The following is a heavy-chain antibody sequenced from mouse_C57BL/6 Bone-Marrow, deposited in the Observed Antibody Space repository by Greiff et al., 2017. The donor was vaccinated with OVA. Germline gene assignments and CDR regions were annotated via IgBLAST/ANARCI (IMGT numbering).Heavy chain of an antibody. CDR1: GYTFTSYW. D-gene: IGHD2-1*01. Sequence: VQLQQPGAELVKPGASVKLSCKASGYTFTSYWMQWVKQRPGQGLEWIGEIDPSDSYTNYNQKFKGKATLTVDTSSSTAYMQLSSLTSEDSAVYYCARYLYYGNPYYAMDYWGQGTSVTVSS. V-gene: IGHV1-50*01. CDR3: ARYLYYGNPYYAMDY. CDR2: IDPSDSYT. J-gene: IGHJ4*01.